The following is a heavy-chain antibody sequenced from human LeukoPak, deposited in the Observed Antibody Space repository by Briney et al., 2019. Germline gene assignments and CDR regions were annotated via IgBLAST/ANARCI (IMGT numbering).Heavy chain of an antibody. Sequence: ASVKVSCKASGYTFTGYYMRWVRQAPGQGLEWMGWINPNSGDTKYAQKFQGRVTMTRDTSISTAYMELSRLRSDDTAVYYCATQRGSYRWGTDFDYWGQGTLVTVSS. CDR1: GYTFTGYY. J-gene: IGHJ4*02. D-gene: IGHD3-16*01. CDR2: INPNSGDT. V-gene: IGHV1-2*02. CDR3: ATQRGSYRWGTDFDY.